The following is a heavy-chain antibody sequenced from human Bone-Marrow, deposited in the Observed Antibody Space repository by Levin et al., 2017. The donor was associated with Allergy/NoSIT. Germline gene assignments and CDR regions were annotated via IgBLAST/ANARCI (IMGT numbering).Heavy chain of an antibody. Sequence: GGSLRLSCTASGFTFNIAYMTWVRQSPGKGLEWLGRIKTRAENEATDYAAHLNGRFTISRDDSQNTLYLQMSNLRPEDTAIYYCTTISYIHSLIDFWGQGTLVAVSS. J-gene: IGHJ4*02. CDR3: TTISYIHSLIDF. CDR1: GFTFNIAY. D-gene: IGHD5-18*01. V-gene: IGHV3-15*01. CDR2: IKTRAENEAT.